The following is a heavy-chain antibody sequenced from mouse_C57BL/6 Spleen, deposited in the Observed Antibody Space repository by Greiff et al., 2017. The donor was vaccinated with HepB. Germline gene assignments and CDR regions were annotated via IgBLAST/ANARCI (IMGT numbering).Heavy chain of an antibody. CDR1: GFTFSSYG. CDR2: ISSGGSYT. D-gene: IGHD2-5*01. Sequence: DVKLVESGGDLVKPGGSLKLSCAASGFTFSSYGMSWVRQTPDKRLEWVATISSGGSYTYYPDSVKGRFTISRDNAKNTLYLQMSSLKSEDTAMYYCARPPYSNYGLLLDYWGQGTTLTVSS. CDR3: ARPPYSNYGLLLDY. J-gene: IGHJ2*01. V-gene: IGHV5-6*02.